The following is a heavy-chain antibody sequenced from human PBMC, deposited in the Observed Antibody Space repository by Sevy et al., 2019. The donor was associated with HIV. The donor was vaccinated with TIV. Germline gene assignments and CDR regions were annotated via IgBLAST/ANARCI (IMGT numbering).Heavy chain of an antibody. D-gene: IGHD5-18*01. V-gene: IGHV3-7*01. CDR2: MKQDGSEE. Sequence: GGSLRLSCAASGFTFSYSGMHWVRQAPGKGLEWVTTMKQDGSEEDYVDSVKGRFTISRDNAKNSLFLQMNSLSAEDTAVYYCVREGLGGYSYSLDYWGHGTLVTVSS. J-gene: IGHJ4*01. CDR1: GFTFSYSG. CDR3: VREGLGGYSYSLDY.